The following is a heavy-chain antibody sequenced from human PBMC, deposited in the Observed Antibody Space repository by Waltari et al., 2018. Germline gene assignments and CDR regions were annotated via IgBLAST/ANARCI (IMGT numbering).Heavy chain of an antibody. J-gene: IGHJ4*02. CDR3: AIQISGVVF. CDR2: INADGRAT. Sequence: EVQLVESGGGLVQPGGSLRLSCAASGFTFSASRMHWVRQAPGKGLGWVSLINADGRATLYADSVKGRFTMSRDNAKDTLYLQMNSLRGEDTAVYYCAIQISGVVFWGQGTLVTVSS. CDR1: GFTFSASR. V-gene: IGHV3-74*01. D-gene: IGHD3-3*01.